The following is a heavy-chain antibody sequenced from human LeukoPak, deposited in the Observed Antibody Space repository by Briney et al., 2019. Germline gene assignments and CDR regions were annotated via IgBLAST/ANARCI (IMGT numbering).Heavy chain of an antibody. Sequence: GGSLRLSCAASGFTFSSYGMHWVRQAPGKGLEWVAFIRYDGSNKYYADSVKGRFTISRDNSKNTLYLQMNSLRAEDTAVYYCAKGGHDYGDPLDAFDIWGQGTMVTVSS. J-gene: IGHJ3*02. CDR1: GFTFSSYG. D-gene: IGHD4-17*01. V-gene: IGHV3-30*02. CDR3: AKGGHDYGDPLDAFDI. CDR2: IRYDGSNK.